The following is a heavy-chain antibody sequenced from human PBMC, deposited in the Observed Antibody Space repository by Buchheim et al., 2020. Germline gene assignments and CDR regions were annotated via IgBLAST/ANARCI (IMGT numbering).Heavy chain of an antibody. CDR1: GFTFNNFW. Sequence: EVQLVESGGGLVQPGGSLRLSCAASGFTFNNFWMSWVRQAPGKGPEWVANIKEDGREKYYPDSVRGRFTISRDNTKNSLYLQMNSLRAKDTAVYYCARELVVASAEYFDYWGLGIL. V-gene: IGHV3-7*01. J-gene: IGHJ4*02. CDR3: ARELVVASAEYFDY. D-gene: IGHD2-8*02. CDR2: IKEDGREK.